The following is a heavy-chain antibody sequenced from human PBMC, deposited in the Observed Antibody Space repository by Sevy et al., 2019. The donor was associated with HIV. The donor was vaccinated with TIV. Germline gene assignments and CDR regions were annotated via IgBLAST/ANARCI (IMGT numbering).Heavy chain of an antibody. V-gene: IGHV3-53*01. J-gene: IGHJ6*02. CDR1: GFNVNDIY. CDR3: ARDWGVGNYRAMDV. D-gene: IGHD3-16*01. CDR2: MYSGGGT. Sequence: GGSLRLSCAASGFNVNDIYINWVRQAPGKGLEWVSVMYSGGGTYYADSVKGRFTISRNDSKNTQYLQMSSLRVEDAAVYYCARDWGVGNYRAMDVWGPGTTVTVSS.